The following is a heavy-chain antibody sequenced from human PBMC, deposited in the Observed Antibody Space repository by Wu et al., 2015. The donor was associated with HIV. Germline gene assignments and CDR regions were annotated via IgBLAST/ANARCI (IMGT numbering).Heavy chain of an antibody. CDR3: ARGLVGATRVYYYYMDV. Sequence: QVQLVQSGAEVKKPGASVKVSCKASGYTFTSYDINWVRQATGQGLEWMGWMNPNSGNTGYAQKFQDRVTITRNTSISTAYMELSSLRSEDTAVYYCARGLVGATRVYYYYMDVWGKGTTVTVSS. J-gene: IGHJ6*03. CDR1: GYTFTSYD. V-gene: IGHV1-8*03. CDR2: MNPNSGNT. D-gene: IGHD1-26*01.